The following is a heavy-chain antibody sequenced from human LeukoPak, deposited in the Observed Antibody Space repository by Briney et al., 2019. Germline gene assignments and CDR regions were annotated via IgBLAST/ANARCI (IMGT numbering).Heavy chain of an antibody. D-gene: IGHD6-19*01. CDR3: ASGGASGSGWYYSDY. V-gene: IGHV1-69*05. CDR1: GGTFSSYA. J-gene: IGHJ4*02. CDR2: IIPIFGTA. Sequence: SVKVSCKASGGTFSSYAISWVRQAPGQGLEWMGRIIPIFGTANYAQKFQGRVTITTDESTSTAYMELSSLRSEDTAVYYCASGGASGSGWYYSDYWGQGTLVTVSS.